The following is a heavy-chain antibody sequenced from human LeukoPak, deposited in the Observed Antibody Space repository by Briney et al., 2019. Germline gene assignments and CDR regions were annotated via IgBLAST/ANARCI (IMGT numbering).Heavy chain of an antibody. J-gene: IGHJ5*02. CDR3: ARRLQHNWFDP. V-gene: IGHV4-38-2*01. CDR1: GYSISSGYY. D-gene: IGHD5-24*01. Sequence: SETLSLTCAVSGYSISSGYYWGWIRPPPGKGLEWIGIIYHSGSTYYNPSLKSRVTISVDTSKNQFSLKLSSVTAADTAVYYCARRLQHNWFDPWGQGTLVTVSS. CDR2: IYHSGST.